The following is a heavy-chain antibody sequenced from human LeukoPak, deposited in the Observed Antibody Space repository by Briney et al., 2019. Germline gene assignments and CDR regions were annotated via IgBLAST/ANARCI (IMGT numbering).Heavy chain of an antibody. CDR1: GYSISSGYY. Sequence: SETLSLTCAVSGYSISSGYYWGWIRQPPGKGLEWIGSIYHSGSTYYNPSLKSRVTISVDTSKNQFSLKLSSVTAADTAVYYCARDHGSGWPYFDYWGREPWSPSPQ. CDR2: IYHSGST. CDR3: ARDHGSGWPYFDY. D-gene: IGHD6-19*01. V-gene: IGHV4-38-2*02. J-gene: IGHJ4*02.